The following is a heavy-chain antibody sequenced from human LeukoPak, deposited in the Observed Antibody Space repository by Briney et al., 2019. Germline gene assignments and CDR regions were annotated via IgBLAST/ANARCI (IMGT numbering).Heavy chain of an antibody. CDR2: ISSSSSYI. V-gene: IGHV3-21*01. J-gene: IGHJ4*02. CDR3: ASMNYYDSSGYPFDY. Sequence: GGSLRLSCAASGFTFSSYSMNWVRQAPGKGLEWVSSISSSSSYIYYADSVKGRFTISRDNAKNSLYLQMNSLRAEDTAVYYCASMNYYDSSGYPFDYWGQGTLVTVSS. D-gene: IGHD3-22*01. CDR1: GFTFSSYS.